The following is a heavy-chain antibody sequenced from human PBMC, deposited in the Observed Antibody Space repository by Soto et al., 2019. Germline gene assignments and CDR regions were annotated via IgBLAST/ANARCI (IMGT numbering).Heavy chain of an antibody. CDR2: INHSGST. Sequence: LSLTCAVYGGSFSGYYWSWIRQPPGKGLEWIGEINHSGSTNYNPSLKSRVTISVDTSKNQFSLKLSSVTAADTAVYYCARAIAARPGGLYYYYYGMDVWGQGTTVTVSS. D-gene: IGHD6-6*01. J-gene: IGHJ6*02. CDR3: ARAIAARPGGLYYYYYGMDV. CDR1: GGSFSGYY. V-gene: IGHV4-34*01.